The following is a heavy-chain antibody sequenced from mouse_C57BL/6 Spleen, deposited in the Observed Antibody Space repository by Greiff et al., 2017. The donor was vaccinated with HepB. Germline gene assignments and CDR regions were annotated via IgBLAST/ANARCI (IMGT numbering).Heavy chain of an antibody. J-gene: IGHJ2*01. CDR2: IDPSDSYT. D-gene: IGHD1-1*01. CDR1: GYTFTSYW. CDR3: ARRLYGSRHPHYCDY. Sequence: QVQLQQPGAELVMPGASVKLSCKASGYTFTSYWMHWVKQRPGQGLEWIGEIDPSDSYTNYNQKFKGKSTLTVDKSSSTAYMQLSSLTSEDSAVYYCARRLYGSRHPHYCDYWGQGTTLTVSS. V-gene: IGHV1-69*01.